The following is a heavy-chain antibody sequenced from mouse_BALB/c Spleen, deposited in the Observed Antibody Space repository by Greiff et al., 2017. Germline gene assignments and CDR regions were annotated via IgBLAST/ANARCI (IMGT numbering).Heavy chain of an antibody. CDR3: ARDRTGTFDY. D-gene: IGHD4-1*01. V-gene: IGHV5-9-4*01. CDR2: ISSGGSYT. J-gene: IGHJ2*01. CDR1: GFTFSSYA. Sequence: DVHLVESGGGLVKPGGSLKLSCAASGFTFSSYAMSWVRQSPEKRLEWVAEISSGGSYTYYPDTVTGRFTISRDNAKNTLYLEMSSLRSEDTAMYYCARDRTGTFDYWGQGTTLTVSS.